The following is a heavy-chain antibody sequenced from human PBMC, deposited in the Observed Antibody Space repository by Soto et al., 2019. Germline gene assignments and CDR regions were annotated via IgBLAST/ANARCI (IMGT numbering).Heavy chain of an antibody. CDR3: ARVSGSYYYGMDV. J-gene: IGHJ6*02. CDR2: SYHSGST. V-gene: IGHV4-4*02. Sequence: PSYNLSLTCAVPGGSISSSNWWSWVRQPPGKGLEWIGESYHSGSTKYNPSLKSRVTLSVDKSKNQFSLKLSSVTAADTAVYYCARVSGSYYYGMDVWGQGTTVT. CDR1: GGSISSSNW.